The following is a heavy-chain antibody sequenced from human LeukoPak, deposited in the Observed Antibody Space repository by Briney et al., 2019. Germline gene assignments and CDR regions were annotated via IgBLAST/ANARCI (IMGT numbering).Heavy chain of an antibody. D-gene: IGHD3-3*01. CDR2: IKSDGSNT. CDR3: ARGGYYGSGRYYFDS. J-gene: IGHJ4*02. CDR1: GYTLSSYW. Sequence: GGSLRLSCTVSGYTLSSYWKHWVRQAPGKGLVWVSHIKSDGSNTNYADSVRGPFTIARDKAKNTLNLQMNSLRAEDMAVYYCARGGYYGSGRYYFDSWGQGTLVTVSS. V-gene: IGHV3-74*01.